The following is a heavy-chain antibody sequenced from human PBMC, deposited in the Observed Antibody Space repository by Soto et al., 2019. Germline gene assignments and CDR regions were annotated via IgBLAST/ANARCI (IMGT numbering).Heavy chain of an antibody. CDR3: ARAIAAKLYNWFDP. Sequence: QVQLQESGPGLVKPSGTLSLTCAVSSGSISSSNWWSWVRQPPGKGLEWIGEIYHSGSTNYNPSLKSRVNISVDKSKNQCSLKLSSVTAADTAVYYGARAIAAKLYNWFDPWGQGTLVTVSS. CDR1: SGSISSSNW. V-gene: IGHV4-4*02. D-gene: IGHD6-25*01. J-gene: IGHJ5*02. CDR2: IYHSGST.